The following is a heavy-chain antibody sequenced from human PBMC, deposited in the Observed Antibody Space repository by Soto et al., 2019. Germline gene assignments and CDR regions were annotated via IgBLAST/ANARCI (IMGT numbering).Heavy chain of an antibody. V-gene: IGHV3-72*01. CDR3: ARVSLVGPSGGRYFDY. J-gene: IGHJ4*02. CDR2: IKNKANSYTT. Sequence: PGGSLRLSCAASGFTFSAHNMDWFRQAPGKGREWVGRIKNKANSYTTEYAASVEGRFTISREDSQNSLYLQMNSLKTEDTAVYYCARVSLVGPSGGRYFDYWGQGSQVAVSS. CDR1: GFTFSAHN. D-gene: IGHD1-26*01.